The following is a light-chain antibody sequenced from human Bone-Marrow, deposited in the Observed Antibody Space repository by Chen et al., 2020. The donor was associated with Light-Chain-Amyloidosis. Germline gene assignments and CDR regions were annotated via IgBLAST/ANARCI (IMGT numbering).Light chain of an antibody. V-gene: IGKV3-20*01. Sequence: EIVLTQSPGTLSLSPGEGANLSCRASQTISSNYLTWYQQKFGQAPRLLIYGSSSRATVIPDRFTGSWSGTDFTLTINRLEPEDFAMYYCQQYGTSPLTFGGGTKVEIK. CDR2: GSS. J-gene: IGKJ4*01. CDR3: QQYGTSPLT. CDR1: QTISSNY.